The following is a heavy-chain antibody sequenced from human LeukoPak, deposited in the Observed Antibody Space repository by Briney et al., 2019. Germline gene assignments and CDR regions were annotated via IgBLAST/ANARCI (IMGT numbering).Heavy chain of an antibody. CDR2: IIPIFGTA. D-gene: IGHD3-22*01. J-gene: IGHJ4*02. Sequence: SVKVSCKASGGTFSSYAISWVRQAPGQGLEWMGGIIPIFGTANYAQKFQGRVTITTDESTSTAYMEQSSLRSEDTAVYYCASPERSSGYYYEYWGQGTLVTVSS. CDR3: ASPERSSGYYYEY. CDR1: GGTFSSYA. V-gene: IGHV1-69*05.